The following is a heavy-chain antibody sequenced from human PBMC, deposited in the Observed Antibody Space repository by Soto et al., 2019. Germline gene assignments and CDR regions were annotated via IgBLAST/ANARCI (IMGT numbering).Heavy chain of an antibody. J-gene: IGHJ4*02. Sequence: QVQLQESGPGLVKPSQTLSLTCTVSGGSISSGGYYWSWIRQHPGKGLAWLGDIYYSGSTYYNPSAKRRVTISVDTSKNQFSLKLSSVTAADTAVYYCARGSYSSSWYEPGGFDYWGQGTLVTVSS. V-gene: IGHV4-31*03. CDR1: GGSISSGGYY. CDR3: ARGSYSSSWYEPGGFDY. CDR2: IYYSGST. D-gene: IGHD6-13*01.